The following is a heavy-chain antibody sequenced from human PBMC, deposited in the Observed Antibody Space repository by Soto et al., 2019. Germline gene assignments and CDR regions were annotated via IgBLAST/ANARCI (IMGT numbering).Heavy chain of an antibody. D-gene: IGHD6-19*01. CDR1: GGSISSSSYY. CDR3: ARGPPQGKRHSSGWYWNAFDI. V-gene: IGHV4-39*07. J-gene: IGHJ3*02. Sequence: SETLSLTCTVSGGSISSSSYYWGWIRQPPGKGLEWIGSIYYSGSTYYNPSLKSRVTISVDTSKNQFSLKLSSVTAADTAVYYCARGPPQGKRHSSGWYWNAFDIWGQGTMVTVSS. CDR2: IYYSGST.